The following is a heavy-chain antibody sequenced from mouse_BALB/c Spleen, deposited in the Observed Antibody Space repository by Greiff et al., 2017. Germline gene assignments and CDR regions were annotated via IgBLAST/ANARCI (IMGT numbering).Heavy chain of an antibody. CDR3: ARRGLLKAMDY. CDR2: INPDSSTI. D-gene: IGHD2-3*01. V-gene: IGHV4-1*02. CDR1: GFDFSRYW. J-gene: IGHJ4*01. Sequence: EVQGVESGGGLVQPGGSLKLSCAASGFDFSRYWMSWVRQAPGKGLEWIGEINPDSSTINYTPSLKDKFIISRDNAKNTLYLQMSKVRSEDTALYYCARRGLLKAMDYWGQGTSVTVSS.